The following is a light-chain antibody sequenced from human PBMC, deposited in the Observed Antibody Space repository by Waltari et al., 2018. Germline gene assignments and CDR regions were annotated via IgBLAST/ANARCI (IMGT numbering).Light chain of an antibody. J-gene: IGLJ1*01. CDR2: DTT. Sequence: QSVLTQPPSVSGAPGQRVTISCTGGSSNIGAGYDVHWDQQLPGTAPKLLIFDTTNRPSGVPNRFSGSKSGTSAFLAITGLQPEDEADYYCQSYDSSLSGWRVFGTGTKVTVL. CDR3: QSYDSSLSGWRV. V-gene: IGLV1-40*01. CDR1: SSNIGAGYD.